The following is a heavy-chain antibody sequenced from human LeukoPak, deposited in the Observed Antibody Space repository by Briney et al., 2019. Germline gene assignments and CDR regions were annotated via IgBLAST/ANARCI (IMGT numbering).Heavy chain of an antibody. Sequence: ASVKVSCKVSGYTLTELSMHWVRQAPGKGLEWMGGFDPEDGETIYAQKFQGRVTMTEDTSTDTAYMELSSLRSEDTAVYYCATEALSGSYYYYYYGMDVWGQGTTVTVSS. CDR3: ATEALSGSYYYYYYGMDV. V-gene: IGHV1-24*01. J-gene: IGHJ6*02. CDR1: GYTLTELS. CDR2: FDPEDGET. D-gene: IGHD1-26*01.